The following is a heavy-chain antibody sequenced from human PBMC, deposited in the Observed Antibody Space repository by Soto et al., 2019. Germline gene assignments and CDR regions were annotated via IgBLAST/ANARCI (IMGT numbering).Heavy chain of an antibody. CDR1: GYTFTSYG. V-gene: IGHV1-18*01. CDR3: ARDKRDDSSGYENWFDP. Sequence: ASVKVSCKASGYTFTSYGISWVRQAPGQGLEWMGWISAYNGNTNYAQKLQGRVTMTTDTSTSTAYMELRSLRSDDTAVYYCARDKRDDSSGYENWFDPWGQGTLVTVSS. J-gene: IGHJ5*02. D-gene: IGHD3-22*01. CDR2: ISAYNGNT.